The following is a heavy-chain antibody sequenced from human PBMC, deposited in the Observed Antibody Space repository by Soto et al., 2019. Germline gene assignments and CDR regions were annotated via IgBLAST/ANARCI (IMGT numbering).Heavy chain of an antibody. Sequence: SGPTLVNPTQTLTLTCTFSGFSLSTYGAGVGWIRQPPGKALEWLALIYWDDDKRITPSLETRLTVTKGTSKNQVVLKMTNMDPGDTATYYCAHPRPNSWDYFDFWGQGALVTVSS. CDR3: AHPRPNSWDYFDF. J-gene: IGHJ4*02. CDR1: GFSLSTYGAG. D-gene: IGHD6-13*01. CDR2: IYWDDDK. V-gene: IGHV2-5*02.